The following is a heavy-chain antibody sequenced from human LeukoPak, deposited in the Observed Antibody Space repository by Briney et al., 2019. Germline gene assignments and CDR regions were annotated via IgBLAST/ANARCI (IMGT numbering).Heavy chain of an antibody. CDR3: AKYFCGGGEMATSYFDY. CDR1: GFTFNNYG. D-gene: IGHD5-24*01. V-gene: IGHV3-30*18. J-gene: IGHJ4*02. Sequence: GGSLRLSCVASGFTFNNYGMHWVRQAPGKGLEWVAVISYDGGYKFYADSVKGRFTISRDNSKNTLYLQMNSLRAEDTAVYFCAKYFCGGGEMATSYFDYWGQGTLVTVSS. CDR2: ISYDGGYK.